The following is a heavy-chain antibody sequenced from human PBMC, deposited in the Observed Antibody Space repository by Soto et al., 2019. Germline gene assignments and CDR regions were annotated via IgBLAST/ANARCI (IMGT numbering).Heavy chain of an antibody. D-gene: IGHD1-26*01. Sequence: GGSLRLSCAASGFTFSSYGMHWVRQAPGKGLEWVAVIWYDGSNKYYEDSVKGRFTISRDNSKNTLYLQMNSLRAEDTAVYYCARATIVGARYYGMDVWGQGTTVTVSS. CDR2: IWYDGSNK. CDR3: ARATIVGARYYGMDV. V-gene: IGHV3-33*01. CDR1: GFTFSSYG. J-gene: IGHJ6*02.